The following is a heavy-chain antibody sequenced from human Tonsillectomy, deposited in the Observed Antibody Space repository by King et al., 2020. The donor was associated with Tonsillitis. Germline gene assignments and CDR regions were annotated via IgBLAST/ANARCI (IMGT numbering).Heavy chain of an antibody. CDR2: INQDGSKT. CDR1: GFSFNSDW. Sequence: VQLVESGGGLVQPGGSLILSCAASGFSFNSDWMRWVRQAPGKGLEGVADINQDGSKTYHVASVRGPFTISTDNAKNSVYLQMYSLRAEDTAVYYCARDPQCCSDCYTLDFWGQGTLVTVSS. J-gene: IGHJ4*02. D-gene: IGHD2-2*02. V-gene: IGHV3-7*03. CDR3: ARDPQCCSDCYTLDF.